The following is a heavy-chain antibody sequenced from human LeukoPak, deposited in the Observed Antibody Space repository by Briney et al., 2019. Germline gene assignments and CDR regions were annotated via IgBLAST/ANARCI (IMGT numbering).Heavy chain of an antibody. D-gene: IGHD3-10*01. CDR1: GGSISSYY. Sequence: SETLSLTCTVSGGSISSYYWSWIRQPPGKGLEWIGYIYYSGSTNYNPSLKSRVTISVDTSKNQFSLKLSSVTAADPAVFYCARDGASYWYFDLWGRGTLVTVSS. CDR2: IYYSGST. J-gene: IGHJ2*01. V-gene: IGHV4-59*01. CDR3: ARDGASYWYFDL.